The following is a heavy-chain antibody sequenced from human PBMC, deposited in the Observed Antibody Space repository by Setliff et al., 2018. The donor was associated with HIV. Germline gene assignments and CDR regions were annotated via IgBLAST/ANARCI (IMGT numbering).Heavy chain of an antibody. CDR1: GFTFSNHV. J-gene: IGHJ4*02. CDR3: ARRGNLLEGRQLGS. V-gene: IGHV3-23*01. D-gene: IGHD1-1*01. CDR2: ISTSGGAA. Sequence: PWGSLRLSCAASGFTFSNHVMNWVRQAPGKGLEWVSAISTSGGAADYADSVKGRFTISRDNSRNTLYLQMNSLRAEDTALYFCARRGNLLEGRQLGSWGQGTLVTVSS.